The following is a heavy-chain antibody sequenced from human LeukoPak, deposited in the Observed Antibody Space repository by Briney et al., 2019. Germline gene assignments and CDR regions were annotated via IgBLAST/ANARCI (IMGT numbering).Heavy chain of an antibody. CDR3: ARTTTVTTGDY. CDR2: ISSSGSTI. D-gene: IGHD4-11*01. Sequence: GGSLRLSCAASGSTFSSYEMNWVRQAPGKGLEWVSYISSSGSTIYYADSVKGRFTISRDNAKNSLYLQMNGLRAEDTAVYYCARTTTVTTGDYWGQGTLVTVSS. V-gene: IGHV3-48*03. CDR1: GSTFSSYE. J-gene: IGHJ4*02.